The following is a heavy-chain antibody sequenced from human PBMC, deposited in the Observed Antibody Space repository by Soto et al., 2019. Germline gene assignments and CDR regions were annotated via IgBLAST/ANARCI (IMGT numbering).Heavy chain of an antibody. CDR1: GGSISSYY. Sequence: PSETLSLTCTVSGGSISSYYWSWIRQPPGKGLEWIGYIYYSGSTNYNPSLKSRVTISVDTSKNQFSLKLSSVTAADTAVYYCARGEMATTPWGQGTLVTVSS. D-gene: IGHD1-1*01. CDR2: IYYSGST. CDR3: ARGEMATTP. V-gene: IGHV4-59*01. J-gene: IGHJ5*02.